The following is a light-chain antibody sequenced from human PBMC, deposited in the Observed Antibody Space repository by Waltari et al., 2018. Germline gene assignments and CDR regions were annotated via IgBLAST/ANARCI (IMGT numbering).Light chain of an antibody. CDR3: QVWDDVTDSGV. V-gene: IGLV3-21*04. CDR2: YDS. J-gene: IGLJ3*02. CDR1: NIWSKR. Sequence: YVLTQPPSVSVDPGKTARFTCGGDNIWSKRVSWYQQKPGQAPVLVMFYDSDRPSEIPERFSGSNTGNTATLTISWVEAGDEADYHCQVWDDVTDSGVFGGGTKLTVL.